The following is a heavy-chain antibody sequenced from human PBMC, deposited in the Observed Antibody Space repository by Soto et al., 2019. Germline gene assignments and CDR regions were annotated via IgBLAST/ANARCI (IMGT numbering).Heavy chain of an antibody. D-gene: IGHD5-18*01. CDR1: GGSISSGGYS. Sequence: QLQLQESGSGLVKPSQTLSLTCAVSGGSISSGGYSWSWIRQPPGKGLEWIGYIYHSGSTYYNPSLKSRVTISVDRSKNQFYLKLSSVTAADTAVYYCASAVVSPYYYYGMDVWGQGTTVTVSS. V-gene: IGHV4-30-2*01. CDR3: ASAVVSPYYYYGMDV. CDR2: IYHSGST. J-gene: IGHJ6*02.